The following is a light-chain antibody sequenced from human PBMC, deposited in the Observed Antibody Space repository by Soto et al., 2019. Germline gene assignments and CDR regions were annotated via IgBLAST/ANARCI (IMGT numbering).Light chain of an antibody. J-gene: IGKJ1*01. CDR2: GAS. CDR1: QSVNSY. Sequence: EIVMTQSPATLSVSPGERATLSCRASQSVNSYLAWFQQKPGQAPRLLIYGASTRATGIPARFSGSGSGTEFTLTISSLQSEDFAVYYCQQYNNWWTLGQGTKVDIK. CDR3: QQYNNWWT. V-gene: IGKV3-15*01.